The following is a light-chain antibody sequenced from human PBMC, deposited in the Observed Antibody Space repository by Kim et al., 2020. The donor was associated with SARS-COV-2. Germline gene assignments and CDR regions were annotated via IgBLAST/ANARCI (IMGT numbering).Light chain of an antibody. Sequence: AIRLTQSPSSPPASSGDRVTITCRASQGISSTLAWYQQKLGQAPHLIIYGASTVQSGVPSRFSGSGSGTEFTLTISRVQSEDLATYYCTQYGSYPITISHGARLGIK. CDR2: GAS. J-gene: IGKJ5*01. CDR1: QGISST. CDR3: TQYGSYPIT. V-gene: IGKV1-8*01.